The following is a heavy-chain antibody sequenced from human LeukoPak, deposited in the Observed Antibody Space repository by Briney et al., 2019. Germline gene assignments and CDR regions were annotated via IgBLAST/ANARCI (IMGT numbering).Heavy chain of an antibody. CDR2: ISWNSGSI. D-gene: IGHD4-17*01. CDR1: GFTFDDYA. V-gene: IGHV3-9*01. CDR3: AKVTYGDYYFDY. J-gene: IGHJ4*02. Sequence: PGGSLRLSCAASGFTFDDYAMHWVRHAPGKGLEWVSGISWNSGSIGYADSVKGRFTISRDNAKNSLYLQMNSLRAEDTALYYCAKVTYGDYYFDYWGQGTLVTVSS.